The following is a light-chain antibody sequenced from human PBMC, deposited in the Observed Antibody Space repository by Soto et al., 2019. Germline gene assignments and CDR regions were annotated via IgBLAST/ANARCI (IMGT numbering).Light chain of an antibody. CDR3: QVWDSSSDHIYV. Sequence: SYELTQPPSVSVAPGQTARITCGGNNIGSKSVHWYQQKPGQAPVLVVYDDSDRPSGIPDRFSGSNSGNTATLTISRVEAGDEADYYCQVWDSSSDHIYVFGTGTKLTVL. CDR2: DDS. V-gene: IGLV3-21*02. CDR1: NIGSKS. J-gene: IGLJ1*01.